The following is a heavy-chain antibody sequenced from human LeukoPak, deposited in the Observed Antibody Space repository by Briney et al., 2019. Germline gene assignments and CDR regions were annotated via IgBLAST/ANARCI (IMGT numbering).Heavy chain of an antibody. Sequence: GGSLRLSCAASGFTFSSYAMSWVRQAPRKGLEWVSAISGSGGSTYYADSVKGRFTISRDNSKNTLYLQMNSLRAEDTAVYYCAKENVLMVYAIYFDYWGQGTLVTVSS. D-gene: IGHD2-8*01. J-gene: IGHJ4*02. CDR1: GFTFSSYA. CDR2: ISGSGGST. V-gene: IGHV3-23*01. CDR3: AKENVLMVYAIYFDY.